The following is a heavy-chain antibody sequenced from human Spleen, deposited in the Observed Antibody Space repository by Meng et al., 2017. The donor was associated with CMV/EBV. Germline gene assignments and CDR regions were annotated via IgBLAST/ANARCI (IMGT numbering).Heavy chain of an antibody. J-gene: IGHJ5*02. D-gene: IGHD2-2*02. V-gene: IGHV4-59*01. CDR3: ASRYCSSTSCYRTSWFDP. CDR1: GGPISNYF. Sequence: ESLKISCTVSGGPISNYFWSWIRQPPGKELEWIGYIYYSGSANYNPSLKSRVTISVDTSKNQFSLKLSSVTAADTAVYYCASRYCSSTSCYRTSWFDPWGQGTLVTVSS. CDR2: IYYSGSA.